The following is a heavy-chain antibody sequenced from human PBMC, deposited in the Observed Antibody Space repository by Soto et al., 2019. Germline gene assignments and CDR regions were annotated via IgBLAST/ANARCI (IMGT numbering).Heavy chain of an antibody. CDR3: AREVGYGDFSAALLD. CDR1: GATFSSDS. Sequence: VQLMQSGAEVKKPGSSVKVSCKACGATFSSDSINWVRQAPGQGLEWMGGVISLFGTANYAHNFKGRVTITADQSTSTAYMELNSLRSDDTAVYYCAREVGYGDFSAALLDWGQGTLVTFYS. D-gene: IGHD4-17*01. V-gene: IGHV1-69*01. J-gene: IGHJ4*02. CDR2: VISLFGTA.